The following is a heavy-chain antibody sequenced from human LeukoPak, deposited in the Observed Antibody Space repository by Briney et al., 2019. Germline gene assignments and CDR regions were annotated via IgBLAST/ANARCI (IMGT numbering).Heavy chain of an antibody. V-gene: IGHV3-13*01. J-gene: IGHJ4*02. D-gene: IGHD1-1*01. CDR1: GFSFSDYD. CDR2: LGTNGDA. Sequence: GGSLRLSCVASGFSFSDYDMYWVRQAAGRGLEWVSALGTNGDAYYLGSVRGRFTISRENVKNSLYLQMNSLGVEDTAVYYCARDRTGNDYWGQGALVTVSS. CDR3: ARDRTGNDY.